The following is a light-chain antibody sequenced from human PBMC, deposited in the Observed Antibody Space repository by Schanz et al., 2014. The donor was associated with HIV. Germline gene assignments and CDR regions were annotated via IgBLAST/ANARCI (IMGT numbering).Light chain of an antibody. CDR1: SGDVGRYDY. Sequence: QSALTQPASVSGSLGPSITISCTGTSGDVGRYDYVSWYQQHPGQAPKLLIYDVTYRPSGISNRFSGSKSGYTASLTISGLQADDEADYYCSSYTTSSTLVFGGGTKLTVL. J-gene: IGLJ2*01. CDR2: DVT. V-gene: IGLV2-14*03. CDR3: SSYTTSSTLV.